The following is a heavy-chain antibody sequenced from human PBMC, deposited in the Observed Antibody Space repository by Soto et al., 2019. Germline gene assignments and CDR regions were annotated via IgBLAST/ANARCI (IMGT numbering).Heavy chain of an antibody. CDR2: ITPIFGTA. CDR1: GGTFSSYA. V-gene: IGHV1-69*13. J-gene: IGHJ6*02. D-gene: IGHD5-18*01. CDR3: ASMVTQYYYYYGMDV. Sequence: ASVKVSCKASGGTFSSYAISWVRQAPGQGLEWMGGITPIFGTANYAQKFQGRVTITADESTSTAYMELSSLRSEDTAVYYCASMVTQYYYYYGMDVWGQGTTVTVSS.